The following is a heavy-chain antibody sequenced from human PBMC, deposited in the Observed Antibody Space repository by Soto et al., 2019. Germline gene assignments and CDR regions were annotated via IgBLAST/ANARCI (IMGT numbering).Heavy chain of an antibody. V-gene: IGHV4-34*01. CDR3: ARYTITYDSSGILDY. CDR2: INHSGST. J-gene: IGHJ4*02. D-gene: IGHD3-22*01. Sequence: SETLSLTCAVYGGSFSGYYWSWIRQPPGKGLEWIGEINHSGSTNYNPSLKSRVTISVDTSKNQFSLKLSSVTAADTAVYYCARYTITYDSSGILDYWGQGTLVTVSS. CDR1: GGSFSGYY.